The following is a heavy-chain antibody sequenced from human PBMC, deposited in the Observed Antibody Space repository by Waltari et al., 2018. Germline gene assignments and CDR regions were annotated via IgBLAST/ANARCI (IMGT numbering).Heavy chain of an antibody. CDR3: ARDYCDRTNCHGMDV. CDR2: ISYNERNI. Sequence: QVQLVESGGGVVQPGRSLRLSCAASEFTFSSYAMHWVRQAPGKGLEGVAVISYNERNIYYVDSVKGRFTISRDNSKKMLYLQRNSLRAEDTAVYYCARDYCDRTNCHGMDVWGRGTTVTVSS. CDR1: EFTFSSYA. D-gene: IGHD3-22*01. V-gene: IGHV3-30*04. J-gene: IGHJ6*02.